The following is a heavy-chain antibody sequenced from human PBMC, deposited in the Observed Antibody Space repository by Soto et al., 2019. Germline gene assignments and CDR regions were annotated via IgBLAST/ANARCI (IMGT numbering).Heavy chain of an antibody. J-gene: IGHJ4*02. Sequence: QVQLVESGGGVVQPGRSLRLSCAASGFTFSSYGMHWVRQAPGKGLEWVAVISYDGSNKYYADSVKGRFTISRDNSKNTLYLQMNSRRAEDTAVYYYATDQHYCECSAAIDYWGQGTLVTVSS. D-gene: IGHD3-22*01. V-gene: IGHV3-30*03. CDR1: GFTFSSYG. CDR2: ISYDGSNK. CDR3: ATDQHYCECSAAIDY.